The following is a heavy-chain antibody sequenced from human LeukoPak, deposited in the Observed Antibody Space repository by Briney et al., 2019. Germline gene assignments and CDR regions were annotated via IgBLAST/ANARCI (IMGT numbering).Heavy chain of an antibody. CDR3: TTLAYDVHY. D-gene: IGHD3-3*01. J-gene: IGHJ4*02. CDR1: GFIFRNAW. Sequence: GGSLRLSCGASGFIFRNAWMTWVRQAPGKGLEWVGRLKSNPDGRTADYAAPVKGRFTISRDDSRNTLYLQMNSLKVEDTAVYYCTTLAYDVHYWGQGTLVSVSS. V-gene: IGHV3-15*01. CDR2: LKSNPDGRTA.